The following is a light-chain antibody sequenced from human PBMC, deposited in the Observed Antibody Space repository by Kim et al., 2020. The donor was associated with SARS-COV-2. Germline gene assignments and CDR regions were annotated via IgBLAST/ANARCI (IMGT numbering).Light chain of an antibody. V-gene: IGKV1-6*01. J-gene: IGKJ1*01. Sequence: ASVGDRVTITCRASQDIRNGLGWYQHKSGKAPKVLIYGASTLQSGVLSRFSGSGSGTDFTLTISSLQPDDFATYYCLQDNSYTRTFGQGTKVDIK. CDR3: LQDNSYTRT. CDR1: QDIRNG. CDR2: GAS.